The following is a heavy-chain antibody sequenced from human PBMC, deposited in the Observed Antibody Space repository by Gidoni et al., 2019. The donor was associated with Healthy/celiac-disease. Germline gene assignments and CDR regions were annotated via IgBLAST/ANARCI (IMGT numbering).Heavy chain of an antibody. CDR1: GFTFSAYY. CDR2: ISSSSSYT. D-gene: IGHD3-16*01. V-gene: IGHV3-11*06. Sequence: QVPLVESGGGLVKPGASLRLHCGASGFTFSAYYMSWIRQAPGKGLEWVSYISSSSSYTNYADSVKGRFTISRDNAKNSLYLQMNSLRAEDTAVYYCARDWGFGFDPWGQGTLVTVSS. J-gene: IGHJ5*02. CDR3: ARDWGFGFDP.